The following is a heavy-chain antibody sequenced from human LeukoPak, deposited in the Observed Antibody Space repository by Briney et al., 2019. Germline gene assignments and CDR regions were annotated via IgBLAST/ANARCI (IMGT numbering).Heavy chain of an antibody. D-gene: IGHD5-12*01. Sequence: SETLSLTCTVSGGSISSSSYYWGWIRQPPGKGLEWIGSIYYSGSTYYNPSLKSRVTISVDTSKNQFSLKLSSVTAADTAVYYCARGSASRRWLRKLDYWGQGTLVTVSS. J-gene: IGHJ4*02. CDR3: ARGSASRRWLRKLDY. CDR1: GGSISSSSYY. CDR2: IYYSGST. V-gene: IGHV4-39*07.